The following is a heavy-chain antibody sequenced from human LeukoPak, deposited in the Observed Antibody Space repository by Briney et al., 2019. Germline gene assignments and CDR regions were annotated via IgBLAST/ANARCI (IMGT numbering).Heavy chain of an antibody. CDR2: IYTSGST. J-gene: IGHJ3*02. Sequence: PSETLSLTCTVSGDSVSTYYWSWIRQPAGKGLEWIGRIYTSGSTNYNPSLKSRVTMSVDTSKNQFSLKLSSVTAAYTAVYYCARDVRLYYYDSSGRSNAFDIWGQGTMVTVPS. D-gene: IGHD3-22*01. CDR3: ARDVRLYYYDSSGRSNAFDI. V-gene: IGHV4-4*07. CDR1: GDSVSTYY.